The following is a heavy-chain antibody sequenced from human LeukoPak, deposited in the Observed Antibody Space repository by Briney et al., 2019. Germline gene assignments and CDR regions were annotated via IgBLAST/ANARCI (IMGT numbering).Heavy chain of an antibody. CDR1: GFTFSSYE. CDR2: ISSSGSTI. D-gene: IGHD3-22*01. J-gene: IGHJ4*02. V-gene: IGHV3-48*03. Sequence: GGSLRLSCAASGFTFSSYEMNWVRQAPGKGLEWVSYISSSGSTIYYADSVKGRFTISRDNAKNSLYLQMNSLRAEDTAVYYCARDSTDYYDSSGYFGYWGQGTLVTVSS. CDR3: ARDSTDYYDSSGYFGY.